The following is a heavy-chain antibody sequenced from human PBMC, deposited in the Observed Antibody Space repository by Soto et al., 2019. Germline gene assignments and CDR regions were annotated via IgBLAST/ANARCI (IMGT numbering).Heavy chain of an antibody. Sequence: SETLSLTCAVSGGSISSSNWWSWVCQPPGKGLEWIGEIYHSGSTNYNPSLKSRVTISVDTSKNQFSLKLSSVTAADTAVYYCARDRMYDSSGYYYPHCDYWGQGTLVTVSS. D-gene: IGHD3-22*01. J-gene: IGHJ4*02. CDR2: IYHSGST. V-gene: IGHV4-4*02. CDR1: GGSISSSNW. CDR3: ARDRMYDSSGYYYPHCDY.